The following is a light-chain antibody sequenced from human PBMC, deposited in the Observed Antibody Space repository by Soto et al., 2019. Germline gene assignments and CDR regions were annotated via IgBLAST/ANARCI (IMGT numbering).Light chain of an antibody. CDR3: QQSYNTPWT. Sequence: DIQMTQSPPSLSASVGDRVTVTCRASQSISNYLSWYQQMPGKAPKLLIFAASTLRSGVSSRFSSSGSGTDFTLTISSLQPEDFATYYCQQSYNTPWTFGQGTKVEIK. CDR1: QSISNY. V-gene: IGKV1-39*01. J-gene: IGKJ1*01. CDR2: AAS.